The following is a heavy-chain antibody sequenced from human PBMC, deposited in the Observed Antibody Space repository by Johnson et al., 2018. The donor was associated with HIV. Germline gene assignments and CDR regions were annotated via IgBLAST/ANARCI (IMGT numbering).Heavy chain of an antibody. V-gene: IGHV3-66*01. CDR1: GFTVSSNY. CDR3: AKDVSVVTPSGSFDI. D-gene: IGHD4-23*01. J-gene: IGHJ3*02. Sequence: VQLVESGGGLVKPGGSLRLSCAASGFTVSSNYMSWVRQAPGKGLEWVSVIYSGGSTYYADSVKGRFTISRDSSKNTLSLQMNSLSVEDTAMYYCAKDVSVVTPSGSFDIWGQGTRVTVSS. CDR2: IYSGGST.